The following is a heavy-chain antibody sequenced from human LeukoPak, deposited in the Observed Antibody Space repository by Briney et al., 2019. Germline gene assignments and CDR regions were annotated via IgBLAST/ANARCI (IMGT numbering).Heavy chain of an antibody. J-gene: IGHJ4*02. V-gene: IGHV3-74*01. Sequence: PGGSLRLSCAASTFTFSRYWMHWVRQAPGKGLVWVSLIKSDGTSTNYADSVKGRFTISRDNAKNTLYLQMNSLRADDTAVYYCPTGNSYGYDYWGQGTLVTVSS. CDR2: IKSDGTST. CDR1: TFTFSRYW. D-gene: IGHD5-18*01. CDR3: PTGNSYGYDY.